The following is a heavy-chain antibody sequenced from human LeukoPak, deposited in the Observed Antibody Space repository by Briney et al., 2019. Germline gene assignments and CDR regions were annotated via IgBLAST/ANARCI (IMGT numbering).Heavy chain of an antibody. CDR1: GFTLNSYA. J-gene: IGHJ6*03. D-gene: IGHD6-6*01. CDR2: LSSDGVST. CDR3: ARVRGSSWSFYYMDV. Sequence: GGSLRLSCAASGFTLNSYAMDWVRQAPGKGLEFVSGLSSDGVSTYYANSVRGRFTISRDDFKNTLYLQMGSLTTEDLGVYYCARVRGSSWSFYYMDVWGKGTTVTVPS. V-gene: IGHV3-64*01.